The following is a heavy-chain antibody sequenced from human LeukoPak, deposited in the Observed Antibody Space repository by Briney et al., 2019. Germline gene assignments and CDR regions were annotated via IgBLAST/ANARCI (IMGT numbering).Heavy chain of an antibody. V-gene: IGHV4-61*01. CDR3: ARRGYSYGYFPAFDY. Sequence: SETLSLTCTVAGGSVSSGSYYWSWIRQPPGKGLEWIGYIYYSGSTNYNPSLKSRVTISVDTSKNQFSLKLSSVTAPDTAVYYCARRGYSYGYFPAFDYWGQGTLVTVSS. J-gene: IGHJ4*02. D-gene: IGHD5-18*01. CDR1: GGSVSSGSYY. CDR2: IYYSGST.